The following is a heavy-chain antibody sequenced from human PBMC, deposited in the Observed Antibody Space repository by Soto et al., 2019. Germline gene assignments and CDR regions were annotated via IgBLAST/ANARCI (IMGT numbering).Heavy chain of an antibody. D-gene: IGHD4-17*01. CDR1: GGTFSGYY. CDR2: INHSGST. Sequence: SETLSLTCAVYGGTFSGYYWSLIRQPPGKGLEWIGEINHSGSTNYNPSLKSRVTISVDTSKNQFSLKLSSVTAADTAVYYCTRSSQFTVTTLDYWGQGTLVTVS. CDR3: TRSSQFTVTTLDY. J-gene: IGHJ4*02. V-gene: IGHV4-34*01.